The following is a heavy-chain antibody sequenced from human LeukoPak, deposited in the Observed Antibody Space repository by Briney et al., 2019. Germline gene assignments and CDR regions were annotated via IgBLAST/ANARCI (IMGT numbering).Heavy chain of an antibody. CDR2: INHSGST. V-gene: IGHV4-34*01. J-gene: IGHJ4*02. CDR1: GGSFSGYY. Sequence: SETLSLTCAVYGGSFSGYYWSWIRQPPGKGLEWIGEINHSGSTNYNPSLKSRVTISVDTSKNQFSLKLSSVTAADTAVYYCARFWWELLPPDYWGQGTLVTVSS. CDR3: ARFWWELLPPDY. D-gene: IGHD1-26*01.